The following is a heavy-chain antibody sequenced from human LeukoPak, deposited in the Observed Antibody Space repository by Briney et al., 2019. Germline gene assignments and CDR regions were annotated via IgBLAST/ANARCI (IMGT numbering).Heavy chain of an antibody. V-gene: IGHV3-23*01. CDR1: GFTFSSYA. J-gene: IGHJ4*02. D-gene: IGHD2-2*01. Sequence: GGSLRLSCVGSGFTFSSYAMSWVRQIPGKGLEWVSAISGSSSSTYYADSVKGRFTISRDNSKNTLHLQISSLRAEDTAVYYCARHPFGYCSGTSCPYYFDYWGQGTLVTVFS. CDR3: ARHPFGYCSGTSCPYYFDY. CDR2: ISGSSSST.